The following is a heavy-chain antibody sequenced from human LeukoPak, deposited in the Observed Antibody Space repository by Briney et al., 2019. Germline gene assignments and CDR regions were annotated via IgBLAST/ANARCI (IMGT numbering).Heavy chain of an antibody. Sequence: GGSLRLSCAASGFTFSSYSMNWVRQAPGKGLEWVSSISSSSSYIYYADSVKGRFTISRDNAKNSLYLQMNSLRAEDTAVYYCARAPATVVVFDYWGQGTLVTVSS. CDR2: ISSSSSYI. CDR1: GFTFSSYS. CDR3: ARAPATVVVFDY. D-gene: IGHD2-2*01. V-gene: IGHV3-21*01. J-gene: IGHJ4*02.